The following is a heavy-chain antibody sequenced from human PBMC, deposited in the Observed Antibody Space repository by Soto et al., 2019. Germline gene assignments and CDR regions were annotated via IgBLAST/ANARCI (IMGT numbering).Heavy chain of an antibody. CDR1: GYTFTSYA. CDR3: ARGGGSGTIRYYYYGVDG. D-gene: IGHD3-10*01. V-gene: IGHV1-46*03. J-gene: IGHJ6*02. CDR2: INPSGGST. Sequence: GASVKVSCKASGYTFTSYAMHWVRQAPGQGLEWMGIINPSGGSTSYAQKFQGRVTMTRDTSTSTVYMELSSLRSEDTAVYYCARGGGSGTIRYYYYGVDGWGQGTTVTVS.